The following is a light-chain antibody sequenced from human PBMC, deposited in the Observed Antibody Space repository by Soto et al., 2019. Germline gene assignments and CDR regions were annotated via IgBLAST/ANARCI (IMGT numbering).Light chain of an antibody. V-gene: IGKV1-5*03. Sequence: DIQMTQSPSTLSASVGDRVTITCRASQSISSWLAWYQQKPGKAPKLLIYKASSLESGVPSRFSGRGSGTEFTLTISSLQPDDFATYYCQQYSNYPWTFGQGTKVEIK. CDR3: QQYSNYPWT. CDR1: QSISSW. CDR2: KAS. J-gene: IGKJ1*01.